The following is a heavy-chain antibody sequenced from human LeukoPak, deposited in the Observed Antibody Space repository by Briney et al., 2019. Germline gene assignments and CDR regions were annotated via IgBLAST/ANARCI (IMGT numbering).Heavy chain of an antibody. Sequence: GGSLRLSCAASGFTFSSYWMSWVRQAPGKGLEWVANIKKDGSEIYYVDSVKGRFTISRDNAKTSLYLQMNSLRAEDTAVYYCARHLSGVTGYTYGRGIDYWGQGTLVTVSS. D-gene: IGHD5-18*01. CDR3: ARHLSGVTGYTYGRGIDY. V-gene: IGHV3-7*01. J-gene: IGHJ4*02. CDR1: GFTFSSYW. CDR2: IKKDGSEI.